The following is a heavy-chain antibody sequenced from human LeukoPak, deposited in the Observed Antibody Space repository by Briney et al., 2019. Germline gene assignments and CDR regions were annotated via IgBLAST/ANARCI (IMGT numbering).Heavy chain of an antibody. CDR2: VFDSGST. V-gene: IGHV4-39*01. Sequence: SETLSLTCTVSGGSISRTSYYWDWIRQPPGKGLEWIGNVFDSGSTHYNPSLKSRVTISVDTSKNQFSLKLSSVTAADTAVYYCARQALWFFDHWGQGTLVTVSS. D-gene: IGHD2-21*01. J-gene: IGHJ4*02. CDR1: GGSISRTSYY. CDR3: ARQALWFFDH.